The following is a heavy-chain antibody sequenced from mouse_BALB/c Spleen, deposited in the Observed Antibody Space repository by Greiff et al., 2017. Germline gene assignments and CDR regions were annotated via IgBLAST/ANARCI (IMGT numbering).Heavy chain of an antibody. CDR2: ISYSGST. Sequence: EVKLQESGPDLVKPSQTLSLTCSVTGDSITSGYWNWIRKFPGNKLEYMGYISYSGSTYYNPSLKSRISITRDTSKNQYYLQLNSVTTEDTATYYCARYLTTDGSLAMDYWGQGTSVTVSS. CDR1: GDSITSGY. V-gene: IGHV3-8*02. J-gene: IGHJ4*01. CDR3: ARYLTTDGSLAMDY. D-gene: IGHD2-12*01.